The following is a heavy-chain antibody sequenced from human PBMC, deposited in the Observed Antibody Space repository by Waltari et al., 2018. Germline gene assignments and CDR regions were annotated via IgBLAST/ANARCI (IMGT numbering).Heavy chain of an antibody. V-gene: IGHV3-11*06. CDR3: ARDRGGGLFDY. CDR1: GFIFSDYY. D-gene: IGHD2-15*01. J-gene: IGHJ4*02. CDR2: ISGSSSYT. Sequence: QVQLVESGGGLVKPGGSLRLSCAGPGFIFSDYYMNWIRQAPGKGLEWVSYISGSSSYTRNADSVKGRFTISRDNAKNSLYLQMSSLRAEDTAVYYCARDRGGGLFDYWGQGSLVTVSS.